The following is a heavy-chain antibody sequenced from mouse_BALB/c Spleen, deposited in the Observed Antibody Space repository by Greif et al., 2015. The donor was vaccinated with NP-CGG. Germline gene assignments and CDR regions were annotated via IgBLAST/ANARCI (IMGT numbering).Heavy chain of an antibody. D-gene: IGHD3-1*01. CDR1: GYTSTSYW. CDR2: IYPGDGDT. V-gene: IGHV1-87*01. Sequence: VQLVESGAELARPGASVKLSCKASGYTSTSYWMQWVKQRPGQGLEWIGAIYPGDGDTRYTQKFKGKATLTADKSSSPAYMQLSSLASEDSAVYYCARSSSGYPAWFAYWGQGTLVTVSA. CDR3: ARSSSGYPAWFAY. J-gene: IGHJ3*01.